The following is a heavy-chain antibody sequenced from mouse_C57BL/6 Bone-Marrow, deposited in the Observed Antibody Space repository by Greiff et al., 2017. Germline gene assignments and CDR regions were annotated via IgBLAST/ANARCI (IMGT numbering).Heavy chain of an antibody. CDR2: IHPSDSDT. D-gene: IGHD1-1*01. Sequence: VQLQQPGAELVKPGASVKVSCKASGYTFTSYWMHWVKQRPGQGLEWIGRIHPSDSDTNYNQKFKGKATLTVDKSSSTAYMQLSSLTSEDSAVXYCAILSTTVVVHWYFDVWGTGTTVTVSS. CDR3: AILSTTVVVHWYFDV. CDR1: GYTFTSYW. J-gene: IGHJ1*03. V-gene: IGHV1-74*01.